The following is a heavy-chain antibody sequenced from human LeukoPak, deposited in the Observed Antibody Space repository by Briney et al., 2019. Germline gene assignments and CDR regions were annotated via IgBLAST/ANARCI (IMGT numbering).Heavy chain of an antibody. Sequence: GGSLRLSCAASGFTFSTYEVNWVRQAPGKGLEWVSSISGSGRTIYYADSVKGRFTISRDNTKNSLYLQMNSLRAEDTAVYYCARNFDCWGQGTLVTVSS. CDR2: ISGSGRTI. V-gene: IGHV3-48*03. CDR1: GFTFSTYE. CDR3: ARNFDC. J-gene: IGHJ4*02.